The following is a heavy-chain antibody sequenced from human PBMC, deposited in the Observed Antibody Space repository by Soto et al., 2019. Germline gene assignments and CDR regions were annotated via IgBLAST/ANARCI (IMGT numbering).Heavy chain of an antibody. CDR1: GYTLTSSD. CDR2: MNPNTADR. J-gene: IGHJ6*02. V-gene: IGHV1-8*01. D-gene: IGHD3-10*01. Sequence: QVQLVQSGAEVKKPGASVKVSCKASGYTLTSSDINWVRQAPGQGLEWMGWMNPNTADRGYEQKIRGRFPMTGNTSIITAYMELRSLSSEDTAVYYVARGACFGDLGNFDYALDVWGQGPTVTVSS. CDR3: ARGACFGDLGNFDYALDV.